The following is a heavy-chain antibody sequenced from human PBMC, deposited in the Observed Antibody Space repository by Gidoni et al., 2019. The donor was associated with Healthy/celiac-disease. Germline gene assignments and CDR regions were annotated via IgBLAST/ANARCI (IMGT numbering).Heavy chain of an antibody. Sequence: EVQLVESGGGLVQPGGSLRPPCAASGSTFSSYDMHWVRQATGKGLEWVSAIGTAGDTYYPGSVKGRFTISRENAKNSLYLQMNSLRAGDTAVYYCARGLPYYYYYGMDVWGQGTTVTVSS. V-gene: IGHV3-13*04. J-gene: IGHJ6*02. CDR1: GSTFSSYD. CDR3: ARGLPYYYYYGMDV. CDR2: IGTAGDT.